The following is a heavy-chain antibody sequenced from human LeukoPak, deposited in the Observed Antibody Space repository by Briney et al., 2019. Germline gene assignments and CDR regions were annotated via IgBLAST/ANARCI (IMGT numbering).Heavy chain of an antibody. J-gene: IGHJ5*02. CDR3: ARVVVVPAATWFDP. Sequence: SETLSLTCTVSGGSITNYYWIWLRQPPGERLEWIGYIYYSGSTNYNPSLKSRVTISVDTSKNQFSLKLTSVTAADTAVYYCARVVVVPAATWFDPWGQGTLVTVSS. CDR1: GGSITNYY. CDR2: IYYSGST. V-gene: IGHV4-59*08. D-gene: IGHD2-2*01.